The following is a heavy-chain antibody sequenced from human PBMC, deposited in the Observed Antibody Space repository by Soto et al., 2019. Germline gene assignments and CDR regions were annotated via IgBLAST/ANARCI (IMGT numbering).Heavy chain of an antibody. CDR2: TYDSGST. D-gene: IGHD3-3*01. Sequence: SETLSITCTVSGGSFSSGSYSWSWIRQLPGRGLEWMGYTYDSGSTFYRPSLKSRVNILMDRSKNQFSLELNSVTAADTAVYYCTRGTIGRFSDIWGQGTVVTVS. CDR3: TRGTIGRFSDI. J-gene: IGHJ3*02. V-gene: IGHV4-31*03. CDR1: GGSFSSGSYS.